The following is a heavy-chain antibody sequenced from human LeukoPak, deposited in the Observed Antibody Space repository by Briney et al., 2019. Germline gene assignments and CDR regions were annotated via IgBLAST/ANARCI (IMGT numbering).Heavy chain of an antibody. J-gene: IGHJ5*02. CDR3: AKHLRRRFFSRTLGFDP. V-gene: IGHV4-59*08. CDR2: IYYSGTT. CDR1: GGSISSYY. D-gene: IGHD3-3*01. Sequence: SETLSLTCTVSGGSISSYYWSWIRQPPGKGLEWIAYIYYSGTTNYNPSLKSRVTISVDTSKNQFSLKLSSVTAADTAVYYCAKHLRRRFFSRTLGFDPWGQGTLVTVSS.